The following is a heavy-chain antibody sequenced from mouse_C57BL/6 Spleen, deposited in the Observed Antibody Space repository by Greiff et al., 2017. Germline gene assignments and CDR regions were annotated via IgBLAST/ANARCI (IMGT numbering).Heavy chain of an antibody. D-gene: IGHD1-1*02. Sequence: QVQLQQSGPELVKPGASVKISCKASGYAFSSSWMNWVKQRPGKGLEWIGRIYPGDGDTNYNGEVKGKATLTADKSSSTAYMQLSSLTSEDSAVYFCARGRWVDYWGQGTTLTVS. J-gene: IGHJ2*01. CDR2: IYPGDGDT. CDR1: GYAFSSSW. V-gene: IGHV1-82*01. CDR3: ARGRWVDY.